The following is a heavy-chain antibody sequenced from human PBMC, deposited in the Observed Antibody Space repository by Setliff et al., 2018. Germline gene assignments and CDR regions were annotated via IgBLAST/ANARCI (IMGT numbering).Heavy chain of an antibody. D-gene: IGHD3-3*01. J-gene: IGHJ4*02. CDR3: ARGYYNFLSGYYTPYYFDY. CDR2: IYYRGTT. V-gene: IGHV4-59*01. CDR1: GGFIRDYY. Sequence: SETLSLTCTVSGGFIRDYYWNWIRQPPGKGLEWIGYIYYRGTTNYNSSLKSRVTISIDMSKNQSSLKLSSATAADTAVYFCARGYYNFLSGYYTPYYFDYWGQGTLVTVSS.